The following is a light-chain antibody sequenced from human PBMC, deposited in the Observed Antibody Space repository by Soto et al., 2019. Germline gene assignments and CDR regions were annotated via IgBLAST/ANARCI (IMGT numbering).Light chain of an antibody. CDR2: DAS. J-gene: IGKJ1*01. CDR3: QQRSNWRT. V-gene: IGKV3-11*01. Sequence: EIVLTQSPATRSLSPGERATLSCRASQSVSSYLAWYQQKPGQAPRLLIYDASNRATGIPARFSGSGSGTDFTLTISSLEPEDFAVYYCQQRSNWRTFGQGTKVDIK. CDR1: QSVSSY.